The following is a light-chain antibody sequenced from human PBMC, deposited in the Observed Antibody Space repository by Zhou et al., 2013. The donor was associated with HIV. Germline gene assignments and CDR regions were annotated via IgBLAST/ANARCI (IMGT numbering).Light chain of an antibody. CDR1: QSVSSS. V-gene: IGKV3-11*01. J-gene: IGKJ1*01. CDR3: LQDNNYPRT. Sequence: ETVLTQSPATLSLSPGERATLSCRASQSVSSSLAWYQHKPGQAPRLLIYDASNRVTGIPARFSGSGSGTDFTLTISSLQPEDFATYYCLQDNNYPRTFGQGTKVEI. CDR2: DAS.